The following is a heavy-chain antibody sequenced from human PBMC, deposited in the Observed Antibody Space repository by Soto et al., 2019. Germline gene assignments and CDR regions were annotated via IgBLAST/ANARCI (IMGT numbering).Heavy chain of an antibody. CDR1: GFPFSSYG. V-gene: IGHV3-74*01. J-gene: IGHJ3*02. D-gene: IGHD3-22*01. CDR2: INSDGSSK. Sequence: PGGSLRLSGAASGFPFSSYGIHWVRQAPWKGLVWVSRINSDGSSKSYADSVKGRFTISRDNAKNTLYMQMNSLTAEYTGLYYGARDRSSGYHFRDALDIFGRWTMVAFSS. CDR3: ARDRSSGYHFRDALDI.